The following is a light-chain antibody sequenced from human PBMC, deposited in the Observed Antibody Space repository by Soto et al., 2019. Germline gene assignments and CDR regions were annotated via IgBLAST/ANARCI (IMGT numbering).Light chain of an antibody. J-gene: IGKJ1*01. V-gene: IGKV1-5*03. CDR3: QHYNIYSEA. CDR2: KAS. CDR1: QTISSW. Sequence: DIQMTQSPSTQSVSVGDRVTITFRASQTISSWLAWYQQKPGKAPKLLIYKASTLKSGVPSRFSGSGSGTEFTLTISSLQPDDFATYYCQHYNIYSEAFGQVGKVDI.